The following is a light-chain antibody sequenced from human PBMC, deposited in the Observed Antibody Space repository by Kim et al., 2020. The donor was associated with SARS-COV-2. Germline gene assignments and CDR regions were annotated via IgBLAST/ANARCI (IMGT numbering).Light chain of an antibody. Sequence: VLTQSPGTLSLSPGERATLSCRASHSVSSIYLAWYQQKPGQAPRLLIYGTSSRATGIPDRFSGSGSGTDFTLTISRVEPEDFAVYYWQHLPYAFGQGTKLDI. CDR1: HSVSSIY. CDR2: GTS. CDR3: QHLPYA. J-gene: IGKJ2*01. V-gene: IGKV3-20*01.